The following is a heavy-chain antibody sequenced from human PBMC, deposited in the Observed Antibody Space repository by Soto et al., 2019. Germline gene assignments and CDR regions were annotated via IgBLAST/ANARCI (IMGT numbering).Heavy chain of an antibody. D-gene: IGHD6-13*01. CDR1: GFIFTSYG. CDR3: AKSTGGSSWYPPDH. J-gene: IGHJ4*02. Sequence: QVQLVESGGGVVQPGGSLSLSCAASGFIFTSYGMHWVRQSPGEGLEWVATTANDGSAQYYADSVKGRFPISRDNSKNTRFLQMDSLRPEDTGVYYCAKSTGGSSWYPPDHWGQGTLVTVSS. CDR2: TANDGSAQ. V-gene: IGHV3-30*18.